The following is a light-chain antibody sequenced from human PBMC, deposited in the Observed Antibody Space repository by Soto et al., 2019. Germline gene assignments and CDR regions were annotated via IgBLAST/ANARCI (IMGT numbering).Light chain of an antibody. V-gene: IGKV3-20*01. Sequence: EIVLTQSPGTLSLSPGERATLSCRASQSVGNNYLAWYQQKPGQAPRFLIYDASSRATGIPDRFSGSGSGTDFTLTIIRLEPEDFAVYYCEQYGSTPLTFGGGTKVEIK. CDR1: QSVGNNY. J-gene: IGKJ4*01. CDR3: EQYGSTPLT. CDR2: DAS.